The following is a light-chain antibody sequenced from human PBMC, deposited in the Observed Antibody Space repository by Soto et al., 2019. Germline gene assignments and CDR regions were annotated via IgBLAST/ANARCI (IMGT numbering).Light chain of an antibody. Sequence: DVVMTPSPDSLAVSLGERATTNCNCGQSGLYSSNNRNYLAWYQQKPGQPPKLLIYWASTRESGVPDRFSGSGSGTDFTLTISSLQAEDVAVYYCQQYYSTPLTFGGGTKVDIK. CDR3: QQYYSTPLT. CDR2: WAS. J-gene: IGKJ4*01. V-gene: IGKV4-1*01. CDR1: QSGLYSSNNRNY.